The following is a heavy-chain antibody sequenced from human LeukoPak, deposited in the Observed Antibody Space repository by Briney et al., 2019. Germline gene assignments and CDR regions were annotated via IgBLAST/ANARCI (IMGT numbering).Heavy chain of an antibody. D-gene: IGHD2-21*01. CDR3: ARGWQLGGDLGDAFDI. CDR1: GGTFSSYA. CDR2: IIPILGIA. Sequence: SVKVSCKASGGTFSSYAISWVRQAPGQGLEWMGRIIPILGIANYAQKFQGRVTITADESTSTAYMELSSLRSEDTAVYYCARGWQLGGDLGDAFDIWGQGTMVTVSS. V-gene: IGHV1-69*04. J-gene: IGHJ3*02.